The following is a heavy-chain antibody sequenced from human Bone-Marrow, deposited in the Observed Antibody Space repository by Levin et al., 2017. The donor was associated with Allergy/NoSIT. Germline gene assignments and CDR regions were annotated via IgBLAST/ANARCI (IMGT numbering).Heavy chain of an antibody. CDR2: ITGSGATT. CDR1: GFTFSAYG. J-gene: IGHJ4*02. Sequence: LSLTCAASGFTFSAYGLGWVRQAPGKGLEWVSSITGSGATTYYIDSVEGRFTISRDNSMNTLYLQMNSLRADDTAVYYCAKGGCSGDSCVEYWGQGTLVTVSS. CDR3: AKGGCSGDSCVEY. V-gene: IGHV3-23*01. D-gene: IGHD2-15*01.